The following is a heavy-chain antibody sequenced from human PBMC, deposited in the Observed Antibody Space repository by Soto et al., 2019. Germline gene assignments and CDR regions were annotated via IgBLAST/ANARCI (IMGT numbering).Heavy chain of an antibody. J-gene: IGHJ4*02. CDR1: GYTFTSYG. CDR3: ARVVGTDTAMVVDYFDY. CDR2: ISAYNGNT. D-gene: IGHD5-18*01. V-gene: IGHV1-18*01. Sequence: ASVKVSCKASGYTFTSYGISWVRQAPGQGLEWMGWISAYNGNTNYAQKLQGRVTMTTDTSTSTAYMELRSLRSDDTAVYYCARVVGTDTAMVVDYFDYWGQGTLVTVSS.